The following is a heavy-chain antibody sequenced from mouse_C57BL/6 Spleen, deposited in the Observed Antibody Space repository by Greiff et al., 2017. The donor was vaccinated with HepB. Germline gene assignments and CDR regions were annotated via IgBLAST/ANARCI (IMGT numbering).Heavy chain of an antibody. D-gene: IGHD4-1*01. CDR2: IRNKANGYTT. J-gene: IGHJ3*01. Sequence: EVKLMEPGGGLVQPGGSLSLSCAASGFTFTDYYMSWVRQPPGKALEWLGFIRNKANGYTTEYSATVKGRFTISRDNSQSILYLQMNALRAEDSATCYCARSNWGAWFAYWGQGTMVTVSA. V-gene: IGHV7-3*01. CDR1: GFTFTDYY. CDR3: ARSNWGAWFAY.